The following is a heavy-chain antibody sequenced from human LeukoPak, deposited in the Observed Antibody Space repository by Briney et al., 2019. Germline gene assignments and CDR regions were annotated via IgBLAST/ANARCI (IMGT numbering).Heavy chain of an antibody. CDR3: AGKDFDY. CDR2: ISYDGRNK. J-gene: IGHJ4*02. V-gene: IGHV3-30*03. CDR1: GFTFSSYG. Sequence: GGSLRLSCAASGFTFSSYGMHWVRQAPGKGLEWVAVISYDGRNKYYADSVKGRFTISRDNSKNTLYLQMNSLRAEDTAVYYCAGKDFDYWGQGTLVTVSS. D-gene: IGHD2-15*01.